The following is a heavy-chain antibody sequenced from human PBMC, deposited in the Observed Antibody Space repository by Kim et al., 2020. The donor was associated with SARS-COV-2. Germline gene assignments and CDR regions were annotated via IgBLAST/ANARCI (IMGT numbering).Heavy chain of an antibody. Sequence: SADTRKSRFTNSRDNSKNTLYLQMNSRRAEDTAVYYCARGLYGSGSYIGYWGQGTLVTVSS. CDR3: ARGLYGSGSYIGY. D-gene: IGHD3-10*01. J-gene: IGHJ4*02. V-gene: IGHV3-30*01.